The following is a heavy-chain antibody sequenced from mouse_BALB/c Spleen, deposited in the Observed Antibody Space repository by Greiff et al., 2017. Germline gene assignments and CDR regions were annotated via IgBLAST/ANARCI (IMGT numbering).Heavy chain of an antibody. CDR3: TRDPNYYYGSSGDAMDY. V-gene: IGHV5-6-4*01. CDR2: ISSGGSYT. CDR1: GFTFSSYT. J-gene: IGHJ4*01. Sequence: EVQVVESGGGLVKPGGSLKLSCAASGFTFSSYTMSWVRQTPEKRLEWVATISSGGSYTYYPDSVKGRFTISRDNAKNTLYLQMSSLKSEDTAMYYCTRDPNYYYGSSGDAMDYGGQGTSVTVSS. D-gene: IGHD1-1*01.